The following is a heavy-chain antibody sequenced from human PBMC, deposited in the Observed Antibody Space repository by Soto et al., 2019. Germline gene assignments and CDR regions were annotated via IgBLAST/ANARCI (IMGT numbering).Heavy chain of an antibody. CDR1: GFTFSIYS. J-gene: IGHJ6*02. Sequence: LRLSCAASGFTFSIYSMNWVRQAPGKGLEWVSSISSRSSYIYYADSVKGRFTISRDNAKNSLYMQMNSLRAEDTAVYYCARGDVGDYYGIDVWGQGTTVTVSS. CDR2: ISSRSSYI. CDR3: ARGDVGDYYGIDV. V-gene: IGHV3-21*01. D-gene: IGHD3-16*01.